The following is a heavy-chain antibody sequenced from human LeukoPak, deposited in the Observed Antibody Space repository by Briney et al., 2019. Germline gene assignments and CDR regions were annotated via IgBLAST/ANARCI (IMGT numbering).Heavy chain of an antibody. Sequence: QPGGSLRLSCAASGFTFSSYAMSWVRQAPGKGLEWVSGISGSGGSTYYADSVKGRFTISRDNSRNTLYLQMNSPRAEDTAVYYCAILPGYSIGWYEVNYWGQGTLVTVSS. CDR1: GFTFSSYA. V-gene: IGHV3-23*01. CDR3: AILPGYSIGWYEVNY. D-gene: IGHD6-13*01. CDR2: ISGSGGST. J-gene: IGHJ4*02.